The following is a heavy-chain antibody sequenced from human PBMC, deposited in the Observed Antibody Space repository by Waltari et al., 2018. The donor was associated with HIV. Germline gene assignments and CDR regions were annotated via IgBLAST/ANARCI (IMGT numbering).Heavy chain of an antibody. V-gene: IGHV3-9*01. CDR2: ISWKSGIT. D-gene: IGHD4-17*01. J-gene: IGHJ4*02. CDR1: GFPFDDYA. Sequence: EVQLVESGGGLVQPGRSLRLSCAASGFPFDDYAMHWVRQAPGKGLEWVSGISWKSGITGYAASGKGRFTISRDNAKNSLYLQMNSLRAEDTALYYGAKDIRPNGDYLSFDYWGQGTLVTVSS. CDR3: AKDIRPNGDYLSFDY.